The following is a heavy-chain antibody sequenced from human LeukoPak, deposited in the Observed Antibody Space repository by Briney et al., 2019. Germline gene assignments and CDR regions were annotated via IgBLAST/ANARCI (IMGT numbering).Heavy chain of an antibody. V-gene: IGHV3-74*01. Sequence: PGGSLRLSCAASGFTFSSYWMHWVRQAPGKGLVWVSRINSDGSSRSYADSVKGRFTISRDNAKNTLYLQMNSLRAEDTAVYYCAGDYDFWSGFQSYWGQGTLVTVSS. D-gene: IGHD3-3*01. CDR1: GFTFSSYW. CDR2: INSDGSSR. J-gene: IGHJ4*02. CDR3: AGDYDFWSGFQSY.